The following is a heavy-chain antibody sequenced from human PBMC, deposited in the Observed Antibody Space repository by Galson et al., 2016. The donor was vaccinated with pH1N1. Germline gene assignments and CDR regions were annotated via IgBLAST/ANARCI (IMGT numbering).Heavy chain of an antibody. CDR3: ARDRSVLRYFDWLPNWFDP. D-gene: IGHD3-9*01. V-gene: IGHV4-61*09. CDR1: GASTSSGGYH. J-gene: IGHJ5*02. CDR2: VYSSGRT. Sequence: TLSLTCTVSGASTSSGGYHWSWIRRSAGKGLEWIGHVYSSGRTNYSPSLKSRVTISIDTSKNQFSLKLDSVTAAETAIYYCARDRSVLRYFDWLPNWFDPWGQGALVTVSS.